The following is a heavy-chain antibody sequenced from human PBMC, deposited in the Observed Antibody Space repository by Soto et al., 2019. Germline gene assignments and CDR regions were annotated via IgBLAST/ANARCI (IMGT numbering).Heavy chain of an antibody. CDR2: ISYDGSNK. CDR3: ARDTMIVVWRYLGY. Sequence: QVQLVESGGGVVQPGRSLRLSCAASGFTFSSYAMHWVRQAPGKGLEWVAVISYDGSNKYYADSVKGRFTISRDNSKNTLYLQMNSLRAEDTAVYYCARDTMIVVWRYLGYWGQGTLVTVSS. CDR1: GFTFSSYA. J-gene: IGHJ4*02. D-gene: IGHD3-22*01. V-gene: IGHV3-30-3*01.